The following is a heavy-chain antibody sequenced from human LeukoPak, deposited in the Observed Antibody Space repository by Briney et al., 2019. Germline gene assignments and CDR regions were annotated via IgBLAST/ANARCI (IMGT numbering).Heavy chain of an antibody. CDR3: AKDLGDYIPFDY. V-gene: IGHV3-21*01. J-gene: IGHJ4*02. Sequence: AGGSLRLSCAASGFTFSSYSMNWVRQAPGKGLEWVSSISSRSSYIYYADSVEGRFTISRDNSKNTLYLQMNSLRAEDTAVYYCAKDLGDYIPFDYWGQGTLVTVSS. CDR2: ISSRSSYI. CDR1: GFTFSSYS. D-gene: IGHD2-21*01.